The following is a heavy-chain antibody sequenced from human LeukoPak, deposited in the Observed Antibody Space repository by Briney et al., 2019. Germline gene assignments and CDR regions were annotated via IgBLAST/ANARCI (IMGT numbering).Heavy chain of an antibody. J-gene: IGHJ4*02. CDR3: ARYDVGWYYFDY. CDR1: GGSICSYY. D-gene: IGHD6-19*01. CDR2: IYYSGST. Sequence: SETLSLTCTVSGGSICSYYWSWIRQPPGKGLEWIGYIYYSGSTNYNPSLKSRVTISVDTSKNQFSLKLSSVTAADTAVYYCARYDVGWYYFDYWGQGTLVTVSS. V-gene: IGHV4-59*12.